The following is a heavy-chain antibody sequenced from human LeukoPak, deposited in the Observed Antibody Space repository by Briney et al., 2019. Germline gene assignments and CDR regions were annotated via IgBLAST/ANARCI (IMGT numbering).Heavy chain of an antibody. J-gene: IGHJ3*02. CDR1: GFTFDDYA. D-gene: IGHD1-26*01. CDR3: AKGWSVEPHDAFDI. CDR2: ISWNSGSI. V-gene: IGHV3-9*01. Sequence: GGSLRLSCAASGFTFDDYAMHWVRHAPGKGLEWVSGISWNSGSIGYADSVKGRFTISRDNAKNSLYLQMNSLRAEDTALYYCAKGWSVEPHDAFDIWGQGTMVTVSS.